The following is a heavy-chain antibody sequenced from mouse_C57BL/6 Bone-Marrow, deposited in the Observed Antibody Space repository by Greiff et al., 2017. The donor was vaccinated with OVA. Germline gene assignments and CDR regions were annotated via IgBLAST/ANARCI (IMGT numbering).Heavy chain of an antibody. CDR1: GYAFSSYW. CDR2: IYPGDGDT. J-gene: IGHJ2*01. D-gene: IGHD1-1*02. Sequence: QVQLQQSGAELVKPGASVKISCTASGYAFSSYWMNWVKQRPGQGLEWIGQIYPGDGDTNYNGKFKGKATLTADKSSSTAYMQLSSLTSEDSAVYFCTRNYGLEFDYWGRGTTLTVSS. CDR3: TRNYGLEFDY. V-gene: IGHV1-80*01.